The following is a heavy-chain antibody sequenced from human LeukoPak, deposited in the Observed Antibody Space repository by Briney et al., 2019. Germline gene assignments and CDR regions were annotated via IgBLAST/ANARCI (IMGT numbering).Heavy chain of an antibody. V-gene: IGHV4-59*08. CDR3: ARHSGTAAVGMSAFDI. CDR1: GGSISSYY. CDR2: IYYSGST. D-gene: IGHD6-13*01. Sequence: SETLSLTCTVSGGSISSYYWSWIRQPPGKGLEWIGYIYYSGSTNYYPSIKSRITISVDTSKNQFSLKLSSVTAADTAVHYCARHSGTAAVGMSAFDIWGQGTMVTVSS. J-gene: IGHJ3*02.